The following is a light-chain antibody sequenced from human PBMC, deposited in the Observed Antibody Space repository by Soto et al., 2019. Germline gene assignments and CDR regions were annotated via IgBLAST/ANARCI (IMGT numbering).Light chain of an antibody. CDR1: QSVNSNY. CDR2: GAS. V-gene: IGKV3-20*01. CDR3: QQYGRSPRT. Sequence: EIVLTQSPGTLSLSQGERATLSCRASQSVNSNYLAWYQQKPGQAPRLLIYGASSRATGIPDRFSGSGSGTDFILTISRLEPDDFAVYYCQQYGRSPRTFGQGTKVDI. J-gene: IGKJ1*01.